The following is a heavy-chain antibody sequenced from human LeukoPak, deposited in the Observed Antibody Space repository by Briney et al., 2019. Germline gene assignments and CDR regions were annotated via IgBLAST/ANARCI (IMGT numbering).Heavy chain of an antibody. J-gene: IGHJ5*02. V-gene: IGHV1-18*01. CDR1: GYTFTSYG. CDR3: ARDSVDIVVVPAAIENWFDP. CDR2: ISAYNGNT. Sequence: ASVKVSCKASGYTFTSYGISWVRQAPGQGLEWMGWISAYNGNTNYAQKLQGRATMTTDTSTSTAYMELRSLRSDDTAVYYCARDSVDIVVVPAAIENWFDPWGQGTLVTVSS. D-gene: IGHD2-2*03.